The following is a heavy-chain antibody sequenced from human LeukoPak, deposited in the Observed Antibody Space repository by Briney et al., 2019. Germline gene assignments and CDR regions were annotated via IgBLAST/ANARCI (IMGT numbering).Heavy chain of an antibody. V-gene: IGHV4-61*02. CDR2: IRTSGTS. Sequence: SETLSLTCTVSGGSISSSSYYWSWIRQPAGKGLEWIGRIRTSGTSNYNPSLKSRVTMSVDTSKNQFSLKLSSVTAADTAVYYCAGSYYYYYTADHYYMDVWGKGTTVTISS. CDR3: AGSYYYYYTADHYYMDV. J-gene: IGHJ6*03. CDR1: GGSISSSSYY. D-gene: IGHD1-26*01.